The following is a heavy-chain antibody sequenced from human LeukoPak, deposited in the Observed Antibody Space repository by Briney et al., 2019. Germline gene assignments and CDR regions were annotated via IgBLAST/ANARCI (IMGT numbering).Heavy chain of an antibody. D-gene: IGHD2-15*01. V-gene: IGHV4-34*01. CDR2: INHSGST. Sequence: SETLSLTCAVYGGSFSGYYWSWIRQPPGKGLEWIGEINHSGSTNYNPSLKSRVTISVDTSKNQFSLKPSSVTAADTAVYYCARDDCSGGSCYLGLDYWGQGTLVTVSS. CDR1: GGSFSGYY. CDR3: ARDDCSGGSCYLGLDY. J-gene: IGHJ4*02.